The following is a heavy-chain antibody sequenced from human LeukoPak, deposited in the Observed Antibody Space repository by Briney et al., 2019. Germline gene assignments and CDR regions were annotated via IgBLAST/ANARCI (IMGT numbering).Heavy chain of an antibody. D-gene: IGHD1-26*01. Sequence: PSETLSLTCTVSGGSISGSGSSYYWVWIRQPPGKGLELIGSIYYSGSTYYNPSLKSRVTISVDTSKNQFSLKLSSVTAADTAVYFCARTPRYSGNYYNAFDIWGQGTTVTVSS. V-gene: IGHV4-39*01. J-gene: IGHJ3*02. CDR1: GGSISGSGSSYY. CDR2: IYYSGST. CDR3: ARTPRYSGNYYNAFDI.